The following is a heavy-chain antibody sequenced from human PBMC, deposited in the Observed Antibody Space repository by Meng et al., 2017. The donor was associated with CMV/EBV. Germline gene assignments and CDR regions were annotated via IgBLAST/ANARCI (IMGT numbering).Heavy chain of an antibody. V-gene: IGHV3-11*01. CDR2: ISSSGSTI. CDR1: GFTFSDYY. D-gene: IGHD3-22*01. Sequence: GESLKISCAASGFTFSDYYMSWIRQAPGKGLEWVSYISSSGSTIYYADSVKGRSTISRDNAKNSLYLQMNSLRAEDTAVYYCARGVCITMLVVVSHDYWGQGTLVTVSS. CDR3: ARGVCITMLVVVSHDY. J-gene: IGHJ4*02.